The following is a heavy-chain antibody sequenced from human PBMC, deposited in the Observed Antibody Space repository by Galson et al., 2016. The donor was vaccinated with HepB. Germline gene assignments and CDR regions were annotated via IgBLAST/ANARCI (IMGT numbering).Heavy chain of an antibody. CDR3: VKDRASRLSSRGWLVHDAFDL. D-gene: IGHD6-19*01. CDR1: GFTFSGYE. CDR2: VGGGGGNT. J-gene: IGHJ3*01. V-gene: IGHV3-23*01. Sequence: SLRLSCAASGFTFSGYEMAWVRQTPAKGPEWVSTVGGGGGNTHYADSVKGRFTISRDNSKNTLYLQVNSLKVEDTAVYFCVKDRASRLSSRGWLVHDAFDLWGHGTTVIVSS.